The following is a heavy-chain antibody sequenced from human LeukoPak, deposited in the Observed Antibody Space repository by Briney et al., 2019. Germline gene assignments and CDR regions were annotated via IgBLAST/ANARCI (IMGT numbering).Heavy chain of an antibody. D-gene: IGHD3-10*01. CDR2: IYSGGST. CDR3: ARGQPRVGDITMVRGVITPGGRWFDP. V-gene: IGHV3-66*01. Sequence: GGSLRLSCAASGFTVSSNYMSWVRQAPGKGLEWVSVIYSGGSTYYADSVKGRFTISRDNSKNTLYLQMNSPRAEDTAVYYCARGQPRVGDITMVRGVITPGGRWFDPWGQGTLVTVSS. CDR1: GFTVSSNY. J-gene: IGHJ5*02.